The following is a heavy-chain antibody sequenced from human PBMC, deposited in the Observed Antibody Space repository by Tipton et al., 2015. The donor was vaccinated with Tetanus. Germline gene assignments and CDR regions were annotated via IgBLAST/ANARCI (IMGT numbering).Heavy chain of an antibody. J-gene: IGHJ4*02. V-gene: IGHV3-9*01. D-gene: IGHD1-26*01. Sequence: SLRLSCAASGFTFDDYAIHWVRQAPGKGLEWVSGISWNSGDINYVDSVKGRFTISRDNARNSVLLQMTSLRPDDTAFYYCAKDISSGGSSRGPFDNWGQGTLVTVSS. CDR1: GFTFDDYA. CDR2: ISWNSGDI. CDR3: AKDISSGGSSRGPFDN.